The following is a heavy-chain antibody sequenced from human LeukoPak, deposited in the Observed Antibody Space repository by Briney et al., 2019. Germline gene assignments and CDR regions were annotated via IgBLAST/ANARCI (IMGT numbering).Heavy chain of an antibody. CDR2: INPNSGGT. V-gene: IGHV1-2*02. J-gene: IGHJ5*02. D-gene: IGHD6-19*01. CDR3: ARCIAVAGSEVWFDP. CDR1: GYTSTGYY. Sequence: ASVKVSCKASGYTSTGYYMHWVRQAPGQGLEWMGWINPNSGGTNYEQKLQGRVTMTRDTSISTAYMELSRLTSDDTAVYYCARCIAVAGSEVWFDPWGQGTLVTVSS.